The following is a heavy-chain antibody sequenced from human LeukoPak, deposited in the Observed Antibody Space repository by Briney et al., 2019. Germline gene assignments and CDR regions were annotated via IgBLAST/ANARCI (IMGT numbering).Heavy chain of an antibody. CDR2: ISGSGGST. CDR3: AKDLLSGAVAADY. CDR1: GFAVGRNY. J-gene: IGHJ4*02. V-gene: IGHV3-23*01. Sequence: PGGSLRLSCVASGFAVGRNYMSWVRQAPGKGLEWVSAISGSGGSTYYADSVKGRFTISRDNSKNTLYLQMNSLRAEDTAVYYCAKDLLSGAVAADYWGQGTLVTVSS. D-gene: IGHD6-19*01.